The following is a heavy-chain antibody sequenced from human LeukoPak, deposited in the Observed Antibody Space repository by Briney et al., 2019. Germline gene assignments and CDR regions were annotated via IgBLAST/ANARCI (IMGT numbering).Heavy chain of an antibody. Sequence: GGSLRLSCAASGFIFRNFGMHWVRQAPGKGLEWVAVIWYDGSNKYYADSVKGRFATSRDNSKNMLFLQMNSLRAEDTTVYYCARDRSGLHYFDYWGQGTLVTVSS. D-gene: IGHD5-12*01. J-gene: IGHJ4*02. CDR2: IWYDGSNK. CDR1: GFIFRNFG. CDR3: ARDRSGLHYFDY. V-gene: IGHV3-33*01.